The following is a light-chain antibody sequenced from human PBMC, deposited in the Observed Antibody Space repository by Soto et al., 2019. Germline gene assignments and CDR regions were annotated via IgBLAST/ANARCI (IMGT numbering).Light chain of an antibody. CDR3: QHYSTWLWT. CDR1: QSVDSK. CDR2: GAS. J-gene: IGKJ1*01. V-gene: IGKV3-15*01. Sequence: EIVMTQSPATLSVSPGERATLSCRASQSVDSKLAWYQQKPGQGPRLLIYGASSRATGIPARFSGSGSGTEFTLTTSSLQSVDFAVYYCQHYSTWLWTFGQGTKVEIK.